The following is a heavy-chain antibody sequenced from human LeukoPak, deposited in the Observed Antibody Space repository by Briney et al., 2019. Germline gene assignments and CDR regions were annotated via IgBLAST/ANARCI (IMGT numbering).Heavy chain of an antibody. CDR3: ARVDYQLGAFDI. D-gene: IGHD2-2*01. Sequence: PGRSLRLSCAASGFTFSSYAIHWVRQAPGKGLEWVAVISYDGSNKYYADSVKGRFTISRDNSKNTLYLQMNSLRAEDTAVYYCARVDYQLGAFDIWGQGTMVTVSS. V-gene: IGHV3-30-3*01. CDR1: GFTFSSYA. J-gene: IGHJ3*02. CDR2: ISYDGSNK.